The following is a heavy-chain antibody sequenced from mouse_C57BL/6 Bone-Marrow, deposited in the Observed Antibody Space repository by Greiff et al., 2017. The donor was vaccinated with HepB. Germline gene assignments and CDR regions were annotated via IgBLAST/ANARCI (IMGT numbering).Heavy chain of an antibody. Sequence: EVKLVESGEGLVKPGGSLKLSCAASGFTFSSYAMSWVRQTPEKRLEWVAYISSGGDYIYYAETVKGRFTISRDNARNTLYLQMSSLKSEDTAMYYCTRVYYSKGGLAMDYWGQGTSVTVSS. V-gene: IGHV5-9-1*02. CDR2: ISSGGDYI. D-gene: IGHD2-5*01. J-gene: IGHJ4*01. CDR1: GFTFSSYA. CDR3: TRVYYSKGGLAMDY.